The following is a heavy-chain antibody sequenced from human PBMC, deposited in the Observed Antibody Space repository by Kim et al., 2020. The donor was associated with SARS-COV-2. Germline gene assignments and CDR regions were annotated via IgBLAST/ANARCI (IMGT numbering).Heavy chain of an antibody. J-gene: IGHJ4*02. CDR1: GGSISSYY. D-gene: IGHD2-2*01. CDR2: ISYSGNS. V-gene: IGHV4-59*12. CDR3: ARGQPLDY. Sequence: SETLSLTCTVSGGSISSYYWSWIRQPPGKGLEWIGYISYSGNSHYSPSLRSRVSISLQTSENQFSLELTSVTAADTAVYYCARGQPLDYWGQGILVTVSS.